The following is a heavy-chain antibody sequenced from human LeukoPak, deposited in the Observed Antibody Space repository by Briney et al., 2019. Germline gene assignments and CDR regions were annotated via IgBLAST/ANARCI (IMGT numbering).Heavy chain of an antibody. CDR1: GGSISSYY. Sequence: PSETLSLTCTVSGGSISSYYWSWIRQPPGKGLEWIGYIYYSGSTNYNPSLKSRDTISVDTSKNQFSLKLSSVTAADTAVYYCARHRLKSPSSGLYYWGQGTLVTVSS. CDR3: ARHRLKSPSSGLYY. D-gene: IGHD3-22*01. V-gene: IGHV4-59*08. J-gene: IGHJ4*02. CDR2: IYYSGST.